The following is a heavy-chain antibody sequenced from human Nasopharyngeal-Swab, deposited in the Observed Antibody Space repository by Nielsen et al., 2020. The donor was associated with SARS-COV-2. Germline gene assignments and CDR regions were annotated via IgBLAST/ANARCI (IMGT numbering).Heavy chain of an antibody. J-gene: IGHJ6*03. CDR2: IDPSDSYT. CDR1: GYSFTSYW. D-gene: IGHD3-9*01. CDR3: ARHPQGNYDILTGCRGVYYYYYMDV. Sequence: GESLKISCKGSGYSFTSYWISWVRQMPGKGLEWMGRIDPSDSYTNYSPSFQGHVTISADKSISTAYLQWSSLKASDTAMYYCARHPQGNYDILTGCRGVYYYYYMDVWGKGTTVTVSS. V-gene: IGHV5-10-1*01.